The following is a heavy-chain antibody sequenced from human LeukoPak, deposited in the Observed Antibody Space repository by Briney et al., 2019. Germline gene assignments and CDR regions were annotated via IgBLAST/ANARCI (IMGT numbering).Heavy chain of an antibody. V-gene: IGHV4-59*08. CDR3: ASQGDIAAAGGESFDY. J-gene: IGHJ4*02. D-gene: IGHD6-13*01. CDR1: GGSISSYY. Sequence: SETLSLTCTVSGGSISSYYWSWIRQPPGKGLEWIGYIYYSGSTNYNPSLKSRVIISVDTSKNQFSLKLSSVTAADTAVYYCASQGDIAAAGGESFDYWGQGTLVTVSS. CDR2: IYYSGST.